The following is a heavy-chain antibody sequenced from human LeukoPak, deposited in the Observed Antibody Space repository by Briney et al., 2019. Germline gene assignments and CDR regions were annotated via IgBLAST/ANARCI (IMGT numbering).Heavy chain of an antibody. V-gene: IGHV3-74*01. D-gene: IGHD3-16*01. CDR2: INEDGSIT. CDR1: GFTFRTYW. J-gene: IGHJ6*02. CDR3: ARGGGLDV. Sequence: PGGSLRLSCAVSGFTFRTYWMHWVRQVPGEGLVWVSRINEDGSITNYADSVKGRFSISRDNAKNTLYLQMSNLRAEDTAVYFCARGGGLDVWGQGATVTVSS.